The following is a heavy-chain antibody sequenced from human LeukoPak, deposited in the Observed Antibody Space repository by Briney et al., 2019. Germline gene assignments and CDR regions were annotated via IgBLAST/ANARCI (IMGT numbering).Heavy chain of an antibody. CDR2: IDPSDSET. CDR1: GYSFTSYW. CDR3: ARQTAMGRSGDY. D-gene: IGHD7-27*01. Sequence: GESLKISCKASGYSFTSYWIGWVRHMPGKGLEWMGIIDPSDSETRYTPSFQGQVTISVDKSLTTAYLQWNSLKASDTAMYYCARQTAMGRSGDYWGQGTLVNVSS. V-gene: IGHV5-51*01. J-gene: IGHJ4*02.